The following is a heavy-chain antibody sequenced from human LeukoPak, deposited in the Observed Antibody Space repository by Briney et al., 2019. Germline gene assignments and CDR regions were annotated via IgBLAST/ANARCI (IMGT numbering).Heavy chain of an antibody. D-gene: IGHD3-3*01. V-gene: IGHV1-69*05. CDR3: ARESPLRFLEWLFDY. J-gene: IGHJ4*02. CDR2: IIPIFGTA. CDR1: GGTFSSYA. Sequence: SVKVSCKASGGTFSSYAISWVRQAPGQGLEWMGGIIPIFGTANYAQKFQGRVTITTDESTSTAYMELSSLRSEDTAVYYCARESPLRFLEWLFDYWGQGTLVTVSS.